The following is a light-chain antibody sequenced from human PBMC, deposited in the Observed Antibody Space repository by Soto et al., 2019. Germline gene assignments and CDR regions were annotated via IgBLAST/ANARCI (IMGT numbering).Light chain of an antibody. V-gene: IGLV2-14*01. Sequence: QSVLTRPASVSGSPGQSITISYTGTSSDVGGYNYVSWYQQHPGKVPKLMIYEVSNRPSGVSNRFSGSKSGNTASLTISGLLAEDEADYYCSSYTSSSTLLFGGGTKVTVL. CDR2: EVS. J-gene: IGLJ2*01. CDR1: SSDVGGYNY. CDR3: SSYTSSSTLL.